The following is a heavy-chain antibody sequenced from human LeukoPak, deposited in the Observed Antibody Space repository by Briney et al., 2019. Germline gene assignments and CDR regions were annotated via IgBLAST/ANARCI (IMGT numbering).Heavy chain of an antibody. CDR2: IDPDGSST. V-gene: IGHV3-74*01. D-gene: IGHD4-11*01. J-gene: IGHJ4*02. Sequence: GGSLSLSCEASGFTFSQYWMHWVPQAPGEGLVWVSRIDPDGSSTNYADSVKGRSTISRDNAKNTLYLQLNSLRAEDTAVYYCAREDYSNYAPYFDYWGQGTLVTVSS. CDR3: AREDYSNYAPYFDY. CDR1: GFTFSQYW.